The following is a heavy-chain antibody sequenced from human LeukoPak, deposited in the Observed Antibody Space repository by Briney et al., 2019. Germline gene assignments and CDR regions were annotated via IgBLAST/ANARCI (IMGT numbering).Heavy chain of an antibody. V-gene: IGHV3-9*01. CDR1: GFTFDDYA. CDR2: ISWNSGSI. J-gene: IGHJ6*02. Sequence: GGSLRLSCAASGFTFDDYAMHWVRQAPGKGLEWVSGISWNSGSIGYADSVKGRFTISRDNAKTSLYLQMNSLRAEDTALYYCARSFSAGRYYYYGMDVWGQGTTVTVSS. D-gene: IGHD6-13*01. CDR3: ARSFSAGRYYYYGMDV.